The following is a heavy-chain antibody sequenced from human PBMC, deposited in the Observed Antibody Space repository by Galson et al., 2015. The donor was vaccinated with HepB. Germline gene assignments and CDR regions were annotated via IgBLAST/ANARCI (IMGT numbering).Heavy chain of an antibody. D-gene: IGHD3-16*01. CDR2: IIPIFGTA. CDR3: SQERGVPFDI. Sequence: SVKVSCKASGYTFTSYYMHWVRQASGQGLEWMGGIIPIFGTANYAQKFQGRVTITADESTSTAYMELSSLRSEDTAVYYCSQERGVPFDIWGQGTMVTVSS. CDR1: GYTFTSYY. V-gene: IGHV1-69*13. J-gene: IGHJ3*02.